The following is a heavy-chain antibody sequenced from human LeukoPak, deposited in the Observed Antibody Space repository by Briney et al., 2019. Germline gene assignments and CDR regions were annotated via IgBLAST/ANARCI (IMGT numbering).Heavy chain of an antibody. Sequence: ASVKVSCKAFGYTFTGYYMHWVRQAPGQGLEWMGWINPNSGGTNYAQKFQGRVTMTRDTSISTAYMELSRLRSDDTAVYYCARGEYDFWSGYPYYMDVWGKGTTVTVSS. V-gene: IGHV1-2*02. J-gene: IGHJ6*03. CDR2: INPNSGGT. D-gene: IGHD3-3*01. CDR3: ARGEYDFWSGYPYYMDV. CDR1: GYTFTGYY.